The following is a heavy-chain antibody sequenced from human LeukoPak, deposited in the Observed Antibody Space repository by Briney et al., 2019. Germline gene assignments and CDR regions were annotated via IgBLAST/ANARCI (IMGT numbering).Heavy chain of an antibody. CDR2: ISYDGSNK. CDR1: GFTFSSYG. V-gene: IGHV3-30*18. J-gene: IGHJ4*02. Sequence: GSLRLSCAASGFTFSSYGMQWVRQAPGKGLELVAGISYDGSNKYYADSVKGRFTISRDNSKNTLYLQMNSLRAEDTAVYYCAKDPRTSWSGPFDYWGQGTLVTVSS. D-gene: IGHD1-14*01. CDR3: AKDPRTSWSGPFDY.